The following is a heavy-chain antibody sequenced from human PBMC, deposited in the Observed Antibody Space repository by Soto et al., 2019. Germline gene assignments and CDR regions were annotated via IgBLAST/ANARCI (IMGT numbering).Heavy chain of an antibody. J-gene: IGHJ5*02. V-gene: IGHV1-18*04. CDR1: GYTFTNYG. CDR3: ARVPEFIVAVSAAPNWFDP. CDR2: ISAYSGDT. Sequence: ASVKVSCKASGYTFTNYGFTWVRQAPGQGLEWMGWISAYSGDTNYAQKFQGRVTMTTDTSTSTAHMELRSLRPDDTAVYYCARVPEFIVAVSAAPNWFDPWGQGTLVTVSS. D-gene: IGHD2-2*01.